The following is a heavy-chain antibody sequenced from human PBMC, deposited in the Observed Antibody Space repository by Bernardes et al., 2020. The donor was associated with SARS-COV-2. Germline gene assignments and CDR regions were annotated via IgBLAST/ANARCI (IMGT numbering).Heavy chain of an antibody. CDR1: GYTFIAYH. D-gene: IGHD3-10*01. Sequence: AAWQVFCKTSGYTFIAYHVHWVRQAPGQGLEWMGWITPNSGYTTTAQNFQGRVTMTTDTSIGTAYMELSSLRSDDTAVYYCARDSINRPFHFWGQGSLVTVS. J-gene: IGHJ4*02. V-gene: IGHV1-2*02. CDR2: ITPNSGYT. CDR3: ARDSINRPFHF.